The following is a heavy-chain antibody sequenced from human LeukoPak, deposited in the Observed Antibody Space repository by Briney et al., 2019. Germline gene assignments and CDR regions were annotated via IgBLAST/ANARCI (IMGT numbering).Heavy chain of an antibody. V-gene: IGHV1-46*01. CDR1: GYTFSGSF. D-gene: IGHD3-3*01. J-gene: IGHJ4*02. Sequence: GASVRVSCTAPGYTFSGSFMHWVRQAPGQGLEWMGIINPSGGSTSYAQKFQGRVTMTRDTSTSTVYMELSSLRSEDTAVYYCARASRITIFGVVLYWGQGTLVTVSS. CDR2: INPSGGST. CDR3: ARASRITIFGVVLY.